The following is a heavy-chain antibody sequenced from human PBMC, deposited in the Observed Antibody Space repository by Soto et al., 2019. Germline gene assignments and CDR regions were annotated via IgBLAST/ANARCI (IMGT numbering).Heavy chain of an antibody. CDR2: IWYDGSNK. J-gene: IGHJ6*02. Sequence: QVLVVESGGGVVQPGRSLRLSCTASGFTFSGHAMHWVRQPPGKGLEWVAQIWYDGSNKYYADSVKGRFTISRDNSXNALDVRMDSLRVEDTAVYYCERDRTSLTPSAFDFWCQGSSVTVSS. CDR3: ERDRTSLTPSAFDF. V-gene: IGHV3-33*01. D-gene: IGHD3-9*01. CDR1: GFTFSGHA.